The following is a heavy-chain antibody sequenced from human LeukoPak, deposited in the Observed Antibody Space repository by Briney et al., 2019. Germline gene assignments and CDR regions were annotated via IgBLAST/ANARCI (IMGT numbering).Heavy chain of an antibody. CDR2: ISSSSNYI. J-gene: IGHJ4*02. V-gene: IGHV3-21*01. D-gene: IGHD2-2*01. CDR1: GFTFSSYW. Sequence: PGGSLRLSCAASGFTFSSYWMSWVRQAPGKGLEWVSSISSSSNYIYYADSVKGRFTISRDNAKSSLFLQMNSLRAEDTAVYYCARDLRGGSTSLDYWGQGTLVTVSS. CDR3: ARDLRGGSTSLDY.